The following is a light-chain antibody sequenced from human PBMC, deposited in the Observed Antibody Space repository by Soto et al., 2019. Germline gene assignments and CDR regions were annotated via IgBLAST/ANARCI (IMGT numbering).Light chain of an antibody. CDR2: WAS. CDR1: QTVLSSSNNKNY. J-gene: IGKJ4*01. Sequence: DIVVTQSPDSLAMSLGERATINCKSSQTVLSSSNNKNYLAWYQQKPGQPPKLLIFWASTRESGVPDRFSGSGSGTDFTLSISRLQAEDVAVYYCQQYYDSPLTFGGGTKVEI. V-gene: IGKV4-1*01. CDR3: QQYYDSPLT.